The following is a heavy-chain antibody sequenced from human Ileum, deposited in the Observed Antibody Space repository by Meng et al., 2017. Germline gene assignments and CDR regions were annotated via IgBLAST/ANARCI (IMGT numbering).Heavy chain of an antibody. J-gene: IGHJ4*02. CDR3: ATSGESRYFDPYYFDH. CDR2: ISSRGTTI. V-gene: IGHV3-11*01. Sequence: GESLKISCAGSGFSFGDYYMTWIRQAPGKGLEWISYISSRGTTIYYTESVRGRFTISRDNANSSVFLQMNSLTAEDTAVYYCATSGESRYFDPYYFDHWGQGTLVTGAS. CDR1: GFSFGDYY. D-gene: IGHD3-9*01.